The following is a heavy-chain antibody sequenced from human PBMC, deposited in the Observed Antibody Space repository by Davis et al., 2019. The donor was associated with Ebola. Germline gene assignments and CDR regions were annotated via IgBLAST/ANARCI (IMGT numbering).Heavy chain of an antibody. CDR2: IYTGDSDT. J-gene: IGHJ3*02. Sequence: GGSLRLSCKDSENSFSTYWIGWVRQMPGKGLEWMGLIYTGDSDTRYSPSFRGQVTISADRSTRTAYLQWGSLKASDTAMYYCASLRRTITGMDDAFDIWGQGTMVTVSS. D-gene: IGHD2-8*02. CDR3: ASLRRTITGMDDAFDI. V-gene: IGHV5-51*01. CDR1: ENSFSTYW.